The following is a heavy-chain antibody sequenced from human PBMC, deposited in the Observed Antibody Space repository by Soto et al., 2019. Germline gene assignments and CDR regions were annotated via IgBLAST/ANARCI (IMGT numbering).Heavy chain of an antibody. Sequence: QVQLQESGPGLVRPSETLSLTCTVSGGSISNHYWSWIRQPPGKGLEWIGYISDSGSTNYNSSLKSRVTISVDMSKNQFSLGLSSVTAADTAVYYCARDFSDGAGSHLYSHYGMDVLGQGTTVTVSS. CDR2: ISDSGST. J-gene: IGHJ6*02. CDR1: GGSISNHY. CDR3: ARDFSDGAGSHLYSHYGMDV. D-gene: IGHD3-10*01. V-gene: IGHV4-59*11.